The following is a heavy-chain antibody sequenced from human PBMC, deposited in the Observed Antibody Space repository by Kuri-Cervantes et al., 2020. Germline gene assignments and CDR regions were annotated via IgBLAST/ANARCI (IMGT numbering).Heavy chain of an antibody. Sequence: SQTLSLTCSVYGGSFSGYYWSWIRQPPGKGLEWIGEINHSGSTNYNPSLKSRVTISVDTSKNQFSLKLSSVTAADTAVYYCATLHDAYSSSWYGYYNYGMDVWGQGTTVTVSS. CDR3: ATLHDAYSSSWYGYYNYGMDV. J-gene: IGHJ6*02. V-gene: IGHV4-34*01. D-gene: IGHD6-13*01. CDR2: INHSGST. CDR1: GGSFSGYY.